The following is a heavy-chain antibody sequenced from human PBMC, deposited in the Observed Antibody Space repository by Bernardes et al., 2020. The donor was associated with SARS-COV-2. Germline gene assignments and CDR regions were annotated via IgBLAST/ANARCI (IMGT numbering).Heavy chain of an antibody. CDR3: ARENFGSGTYYNWFDT. D-gene: IGHD3-10*01. V-gene: IGHV4-59*01. CDR1: AGSIRSYY. CDR2: IHYTGRI. J-gene: IGHJ5*02. Sequence: SGSLRLTCTVSAGSIRSYYWSWIRQPPGKGLEWIGYIHYTGRINYNPSLKSRVTISVDTSKNEFSLQLSSVTDADTAVYYCARENFGSGTYYNWFDTWGQGTLVTGSA.